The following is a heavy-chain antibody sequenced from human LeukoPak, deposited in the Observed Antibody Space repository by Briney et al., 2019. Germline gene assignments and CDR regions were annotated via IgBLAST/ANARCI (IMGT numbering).Heavy chain of an antibody. CDR2: IYTSGST. Sequence: SETLPLTCTVSGGSISSYYWSWIRQPAGKGLEWIGRIYTSGSTNYNPSLKSRVTMSVDTSKNQFSLRLSSVTAADTAVYYCARDSYRHGVFDYRGQGTLVTVSS. D-gene: IGHD4-11*01. J-gene: IGHJ4*02. CDR1: GGSISSYY. CDR3: ARDSYRHGVFDY. V-gene: IGHV4-4*07.